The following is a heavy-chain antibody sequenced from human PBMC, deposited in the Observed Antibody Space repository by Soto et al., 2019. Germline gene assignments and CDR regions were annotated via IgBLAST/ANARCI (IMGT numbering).Heavy chain of an antibody. CDR1: GGSISSGGYY. J-gene: IGHJ5*02. V-gene: IGHV4-31*03. CDR2: IYYSGST. Sequence: QVQLQESGPGLVKPSQTLSLTCTVSGGSISSGGYYWSWIRQHPGKGLEWIGYIYYSGSTYYNPSLKSRVTISVDTSKNQCSLKLSSVTAADTAVYYCARRGVEQQLAPNWFDPWGQGTLVTVSS. D-gene: IGHD6-13*01. CDR3: ARRGVEQQLAPNWFDP.